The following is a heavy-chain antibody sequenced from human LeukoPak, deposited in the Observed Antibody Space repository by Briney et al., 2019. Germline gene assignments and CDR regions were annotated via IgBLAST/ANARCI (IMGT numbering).Heavy chain of an antibody. Sequence: GGSLRLSCAASGFTFSGYYMSWIRQAPGKGLEWVSYISSSGSTIYYADSVKGRFTISRDNAKNSLYLQMNSLRAEDTAVYYCARASVGNSVAYYFDYWGQGTLVTVSS. CDR3: ARASVGNSVAYYFDY. V-gene: IGHV3-11*01. J-gene: IGHJ4*02. CDR1: GFTFSGYY. CDR2: ISSSGSTI. D-gene: IGHD4-23*01.